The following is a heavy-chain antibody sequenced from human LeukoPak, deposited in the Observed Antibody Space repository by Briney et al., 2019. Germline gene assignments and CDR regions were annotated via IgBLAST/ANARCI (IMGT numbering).Heavy chain of an antibody. Sequence: ASVKVSCKASGYTFTSYYMHWVRQAPGQGLEWMGIINPSGGSTSYEQKFQGRVTMTRDMSTSTVYMELSSMRSEDTAVYYCARDMVVGATSDWFDPWGQGTLVTVSS. D-gene: IGHD1-26*01. J-gene: IGHJ5*02. CDR3: ARDMVVGATSDWFDP. CDR2: INPSGGST. CDR1: GYTFTSYY. V-gene: IGHV1-46*01.